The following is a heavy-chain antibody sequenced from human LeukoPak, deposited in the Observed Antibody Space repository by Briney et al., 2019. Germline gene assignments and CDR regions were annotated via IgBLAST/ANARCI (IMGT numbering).Heavy chain of an antibody. CDR3: ARRGNYYYYMDV. CDR1: GYTFTTYY. V-gene: IGHV1-46*01. J-gene: IGHJ6*03. Sequence: ASVKVSCKASGYTFTTYYMHWVRQAPGQGLEWMGIINPSGGSTNYAQKFQGRVTMTRDMSTSTVYMELSSLRSEDTAVYYCARRGNYYYYMDVWGKGTPVTVSS. CDR2: INPSGGST. D-gene: IGHD3-16*01.